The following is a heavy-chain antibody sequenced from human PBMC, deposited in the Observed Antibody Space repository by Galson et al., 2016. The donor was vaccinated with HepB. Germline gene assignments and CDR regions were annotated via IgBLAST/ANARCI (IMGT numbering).Heavy chain of an antibody. V-gene: IGHV3-11*01. Sequence: SLRLSCAASGFVFSDYFISWIRQVPGKGLEWVSFISDSGSSRLYADSVKGRFTISRDTAKNSVYLQMNGLRVEDTAVYYCAREVLFSSGYYDVFDLWGQGTMVTVSP. D-gene: IGHD3-22*01. CDR2: ISDSGSSR. CDR3: AREVLFSSGYYDVFDL. J-gene: IGHJ3*01. CDR1: GFVFSDYF.